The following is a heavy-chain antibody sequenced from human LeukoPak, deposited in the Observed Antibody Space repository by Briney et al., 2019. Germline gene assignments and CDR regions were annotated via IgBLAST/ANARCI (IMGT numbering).Heavy chain of an antibody. Sequence: GGSLRLSCAASGFTFSSYSMNWVRQAPGKGLEWVSSISSSSSYIYYADSVKVRFTISRDNAKNSLYLQMNSLRAEDTAVYYCARVTGVSNIAAAGTFDYWGQGTLVTVSS. D-gene: IGHD6-13*01. J-gene: IGHJ4*02. V-gene: IGHV3-21*01. CDR3: ARVTGVSNIAAAGTFDY. CDR2: ISSSSSYI. CDR1: GFTFSSYS.